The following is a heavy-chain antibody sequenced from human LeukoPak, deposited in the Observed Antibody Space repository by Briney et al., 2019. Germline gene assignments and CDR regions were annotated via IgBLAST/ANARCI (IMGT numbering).Heavy chain of an antibody. J-gene: IGHJ6*03. CDR2: ISSSSSYI. V-gene: IGHV3-21*01. D-gene: IGHD6-19*01. CDR3: ARADSSGWSHYYYMDV. CDR1: GFTFSGYS. Sequence: GGSLRLSCAASGFTFSGYSMNWVRQAPGKGLEWVSSISSSSSYIYYADSVKGRFTISRDNAKNSLYLQMNSLRAEDTAVYYCARADSSGWSHYYYMDVWGKGTTVTVSS.